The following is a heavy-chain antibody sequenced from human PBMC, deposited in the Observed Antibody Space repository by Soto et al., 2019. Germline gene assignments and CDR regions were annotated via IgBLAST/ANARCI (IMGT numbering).Heavy chain of an antibody. V-gene: IGHV4-59*01. CDR3: ATGSMAANGVDY. J-gene: IGHJ4*02. CDR1: GGSMKTFF. CDR2: IYYTGST. Sequence: SETLSLTCTVSGGSMKTFFWNWIRQSPGKGLEWIGFIYYTGSTYYNPSLKSRVSMSVDTSRNQFSLRLTSVTAADTATYYCATGSMAANGVDYWGPGTLVTVSS. D-gene: IGHD6-13*01.